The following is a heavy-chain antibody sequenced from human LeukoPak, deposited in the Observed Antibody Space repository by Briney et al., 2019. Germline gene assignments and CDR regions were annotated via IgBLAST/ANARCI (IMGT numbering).Heavy chain of an antibody. V-gene: IGHV3-30-3*01. Sequence: PGGSLRLSCAASGFTFSSYAMHWVRQAPGKGLEWVAVISYDGSNKYYADSVKGRFTISRDNSKNTLYLQMNSLRAEDTAVYYCARDAGEYSSSFYYYYMDVWGKGTTVTVSS. CDR2: ISYDGSNK. CDR3: ARDAGEYSSSFYYYYMDV. CDR1: GFTFSSYA. J-gene: IGHJ6*03. D-gene: IGHD6-6*01.